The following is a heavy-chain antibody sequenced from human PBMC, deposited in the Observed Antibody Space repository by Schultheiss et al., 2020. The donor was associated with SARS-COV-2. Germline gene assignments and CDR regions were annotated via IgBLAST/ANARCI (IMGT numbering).Heavy chain of an antibody. J-gene: IGHJ6*03. CDR2: IYTSGST. CDR3: AREYYYDSSGYYGGFYYYYYMDV. Sequence: SETLSLTCTVSGGSISSGSYYWSWIRPPAGKGLEWIGRIYTSGSTNYNPSLKSRVTISVDTSKNQFSLKLSSVTAADTAVYYCAREYYYDSSGYYGGFYYYYYMDVWGKGTTVTVSS. D-gene: IGHD3-22*01. V-gene: IGHV4-61*02. CDR1: GGSISSGSYY.